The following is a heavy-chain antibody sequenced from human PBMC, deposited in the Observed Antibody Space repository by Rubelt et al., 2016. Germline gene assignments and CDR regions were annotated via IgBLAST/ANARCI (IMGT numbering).Heavy chain of an antibody. J-gene: IGHJ4*02. Sequence: TFSSYWMHWVRQAPGKGLVWVSRINSDGSNTNYADSVKGRFTISRDNAENTLYLQMSSLRAEDTAVYYCARGFDKAYSTSWSSWGQGTLVTVSS. CDR1: TFSSYW. D-gene: IGHD6-13*01. CDR2: INSDGSNT. V-gene: IGHV3-74*01. CDR3: ARGFDKAYSTSWSS.